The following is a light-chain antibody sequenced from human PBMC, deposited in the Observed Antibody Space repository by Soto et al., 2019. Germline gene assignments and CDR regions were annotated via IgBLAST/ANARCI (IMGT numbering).Light chain of an antibody. Sequence: QSVLTQPPSVSAAPGQKVTISCSGSSSNIGNNYVSWYQQLPGTAPKLLIYENNKRPSGIPDRFSGSKSGTSATLGITGLQTGDEADYYCGTWDSSLSDYVFGTGTKVTV. CDR2: ENN. J-gene: IGLJ1*01. CDR3: GTWDSSLSDYV. V-gene: IGLV1-51*02. CDR1: SSNIGNNY.